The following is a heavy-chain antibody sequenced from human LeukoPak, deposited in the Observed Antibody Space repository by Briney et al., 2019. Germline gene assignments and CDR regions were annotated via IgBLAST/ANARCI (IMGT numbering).Heavy chain of an antibody. J-gene: IGHJ4*02. CDR2: IYFSGST. V-gene: IGHV4-61*01. CDR3: ARSLSLRYCDW. Sequence: SETLSLTCTVSGGSVSSGIYYWSWIRQPPGKGPEWIGYIYFSGSTYYNPSLKSRVTISVDTSKNQFSLKLSSVTAADTAVYFCARSLSLRYCDWWGPGTLVTVSS. CDR1: GGSVSSGIYY. D-gene: IGHD3-9*01.